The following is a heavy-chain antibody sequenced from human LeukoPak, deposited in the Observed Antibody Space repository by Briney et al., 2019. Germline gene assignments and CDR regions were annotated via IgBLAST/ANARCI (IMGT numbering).Heavy chain of an antibody. CDR2: INPNSGGT. Sequence: GASVKVSCKASGYTFTGYYIHWVRQAPGQGLEWMGWINPNSGGTNYAQKFQGRVTMTRDTSISTAYMELSRLRSDDTAVYYCARDLGDRRELFDYWGQGTLVTVSS. D-gene: IGHD4-17*01. CDR3: ARDLGDRRELFDY. V-gene: IGHV1-2*02. CDR1: GYTFTGYY. J-gene: IGHJ4*02.